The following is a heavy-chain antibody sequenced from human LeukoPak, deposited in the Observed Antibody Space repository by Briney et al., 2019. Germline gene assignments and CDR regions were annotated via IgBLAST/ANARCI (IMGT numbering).Heavy chain of an antibody. CDR1: GGSISSSSYY. CDR2: IYYSGNT. J-gene: IGHJ4*02. CDR3: AATQKSSRRFDY. V-gene: IGHV4-39*01. Sequence: SETLSLTCTVSGGSISSSSYYWGWIRQPPGKGLEWIGSIYYSGNTYYNPSLKSRLTISGDTSKNQFSLKLTSVTAADTAVYYCAATQKSSRRFDYWGQGTLVTVS.